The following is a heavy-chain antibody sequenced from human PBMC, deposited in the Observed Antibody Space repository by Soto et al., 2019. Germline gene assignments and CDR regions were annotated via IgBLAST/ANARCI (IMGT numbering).Heavy chain of an antibody. J-gene: IGHJ4*02. CDR3: ARSKIAVFGYLDY. V-gene: IGHV3-48*01. Sequence: GGSLRLSCAASGFTFSSYSMNWVRQAPGKGLEWVSYINSSSSTIYYADSVKGRFTISRDNAKNSLYLQMNSLRAEDTAVYYCARSKIAVFGYLDYWGQGTLVTVSS. CDR1: GFTFSSYS. CDR2: INSSSSTI. D-gene: IGHD2-15*01.